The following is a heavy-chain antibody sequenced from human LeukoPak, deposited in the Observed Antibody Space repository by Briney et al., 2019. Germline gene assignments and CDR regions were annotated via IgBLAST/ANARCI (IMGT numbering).Heavy chain of an antibody. V-gene: IGHV3-30*18. D-gene: IGHD3-22*01. J-gene: IGHJ4*02. Sequence: PGGSLRLSCAASGFTFSSYGMHWVRQAPGKGLEWVAVISYDGSNKYYADSVKGRFTISRDNSKNTLYLQMNSLRAEDTAVYYCAKALSYDSSGYYGDYWGQGILVTVSS. CDR3: AKALSYDSSGYYGDY. CDR1: GFTFSSYG. CDR2: ISYDGSNK.